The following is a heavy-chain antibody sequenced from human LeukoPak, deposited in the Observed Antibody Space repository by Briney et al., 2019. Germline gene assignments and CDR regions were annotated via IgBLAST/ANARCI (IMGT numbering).Heavy chain of an antibody. V-gene: IGHV3-30-3*01. D-gene: IGHD2-2*01. CDR2: ISYDGSNK. CDR3: ARDPGYQLLSVSYYYGMDV. CDR1: GFTFSSYA. J-gene: IGHJ6*02. Sequence: GWSLRLSCAASGFTFSSYAKHWVRQAPGKGLEWVAVISYDGSNKYYADSVKGRFTISRDNSKNTLYLQMNSLRAEDTAVYYCARDPGYQLLSVSYYYGMDVRGQGTTVTVSS.